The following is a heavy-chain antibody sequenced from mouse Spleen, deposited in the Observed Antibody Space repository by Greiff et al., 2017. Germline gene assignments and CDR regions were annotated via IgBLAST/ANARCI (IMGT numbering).Heavy chain of an antibody. CDR2: INPNNGGT. V-gene: IGHV1-22*01. Sequence: VQLQQSGPELVKPGASVKMSCKASGYTFTDYNMHWVKQSHGKSLEWIGYINPNNGGTSYNQKFKGKATLTVNKSSSTAYMELRSLTSEDSAVYYCARSLSLYGDFFYAMDYWGQGTSVTVSS. D-gene: IGHD2-13*01. J-gene: IGHJ4*01. CDR3: ARSLSLYGDFFYAMDY. CDR1: GYTFTDYN.